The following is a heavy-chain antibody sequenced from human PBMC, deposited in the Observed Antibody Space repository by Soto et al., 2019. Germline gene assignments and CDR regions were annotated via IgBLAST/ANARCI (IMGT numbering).Heavy chain of an antibody. J-gene: IGHJ4*01. Sequence: SETLSLTCTVSGDSISNYFWSWIRQPPGKGLEWIGYIYYSGSTNYNPSLKSRVTISVDTSKNQFSLKLSSVTAADTAVYYCARGGYCGGDCSFPDYWGNGTLVTVSS. CDR2: IYYSGST. V-gene: IGHV4-59*01. D-gene: IGHD2-21*02. CDR1: GDSISNYF. CDR3: ARGGYCGGDCSFPDY.